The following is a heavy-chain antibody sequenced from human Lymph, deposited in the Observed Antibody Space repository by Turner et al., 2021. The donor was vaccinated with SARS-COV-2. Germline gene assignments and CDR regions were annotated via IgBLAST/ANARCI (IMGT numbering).Heavy chain of an antibody. CDR3: ARDLDTAGGMDV. Sequence: EVPLVASGRGLVQPGGSLRPSCAASGRTVSSNYLSWVRQAPEKGLEWVSVIYSGGTTYYADSVKGRFTISRHNSKNTLYLQMNGLRAEDTAVYYCARDLDTAGGMDVWGQGTTVTVSS. J-gene: IGHJ6*02. V-gene: IGHV3-53*04. D-gene: IGHD5-18*01. CDR1: GRTVSSNY. CDR2: IYSGGTT.